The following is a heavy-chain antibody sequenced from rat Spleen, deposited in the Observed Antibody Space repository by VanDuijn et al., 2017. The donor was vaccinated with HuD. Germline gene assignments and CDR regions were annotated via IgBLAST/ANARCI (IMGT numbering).Heavy chain of an antibody. Sequence: EVQLVESGGGLVQPGRSMKLSCAASGFTFSNYYMAWVRQAPTKGLEWVASISTGGGNTYYRDSVKGRFTISRDNAKTTLYLQMDSLRSEDTATYYCTTHEDGGYPFTHWGQGALVTVSS. J-gene: IGHJ3*01. V-gene: IGHV5-25*01. D-gene: IGHD1-11*01. CDR1: GFTFSNYY. CDR2: ISTGGGNT. CDR3: TTHEDGGYPFTH.